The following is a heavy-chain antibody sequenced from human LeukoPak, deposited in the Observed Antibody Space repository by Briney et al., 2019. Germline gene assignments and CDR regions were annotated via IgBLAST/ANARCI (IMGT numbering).Heavy chain of an antibody. Sequence: QSGGSLRLSCAVSGITLSNYGMSWVRQAPGKGLEWVAGVSDSGGRTNYADSVKGRFTISRDNSKNTLNLQMNSLRAEDTAVYFCAKRGVVIRVILVGFHKEAYYFDSWGQGVVVTVSS. CDR1: GITLSNYG. V-gene: IGHV3-23*01. J-gene: IGHJ4*02. CDR2: VSDSGGRT. CDR3: AKRGVVIRVILVGFHKEAYYFDS. D-gene: IGHD3-10*01.